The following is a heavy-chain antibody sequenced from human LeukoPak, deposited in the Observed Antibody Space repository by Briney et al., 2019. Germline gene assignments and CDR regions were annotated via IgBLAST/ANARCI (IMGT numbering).Heavy chain of an antibody. CDR1: GGSISSYY. Sequence: SETLSLTCTVSGGSISSYYWSWIRQPPGKGLEWIGYIYYSGSTNYNPSLKSRVTISVDTSKNQFSPKLSSVTAADTAVYYCARANGALFDYWGQGTLVTVSS. CDR2: IYYSGST. CDR3: ARANGALFDY. V-gene: IGHV4-59*01. D-gene: IGHD4-17*01. J-gene: IGHJ4*02.